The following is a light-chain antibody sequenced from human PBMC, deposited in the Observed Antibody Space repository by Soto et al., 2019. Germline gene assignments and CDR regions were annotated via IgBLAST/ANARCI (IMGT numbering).Light chain of an antibody. CDR1: QVISSW. J-gene: IGKJ4*01. CDR2: KAS. V-gene: IGKV1-12*01. CDR3: HLASSLPLP. Sequence: DIQMTQSPSSVSASVGDTVNVSCRASQVISSWLAWYQQKPGRAPNLLIYKASTLQTGVPSRFSGSGSGTDFTLTITNLQPEDFATYYCHLASSLPLPFGGGTKVEIK.